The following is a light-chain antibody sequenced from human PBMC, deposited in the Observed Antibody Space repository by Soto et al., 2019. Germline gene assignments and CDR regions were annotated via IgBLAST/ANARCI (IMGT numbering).Light chain of an antibody. Sequence: DIVMTQHPDSLAVSLGERATINCKSSQSVLSSSNNKNYLTWYQQKPGQPPKLLIYWASTRESGVPDRFSGSGSGTDFTLTISSLQAEDVAVYYCQQYYSAPLTFGGGTKVELK. J-gene: IGKJ4*01. CDR1: QSVLSSSNNKNY. CDR3: QQYYSAPLT. V-gene: IGKV4-1*01. CDR2: WAS.